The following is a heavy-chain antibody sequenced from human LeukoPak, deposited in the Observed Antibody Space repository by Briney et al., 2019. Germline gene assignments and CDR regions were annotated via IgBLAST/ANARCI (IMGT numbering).Heavy chain of an antibody. Sequence: SETLSLTCAVYGGSFSGYYWSWIRQPPGKGLEWIGEINHSGSTNYNPSLKSRVTISVDTSKNQFSLKLSSVTAADTAVYYCARETNYCYDSSGSRRTRYNWFDPWGQGTLVTVSS. CDR3: ARETNYCYDSSGSRRTRYNWFDP. J-gene: IGHJ5*02. CDR1: GGSFSGYY. D-gene: IGHD3-22*01. CDR2: INHSGST. V-gene: IGHV4-34*01.